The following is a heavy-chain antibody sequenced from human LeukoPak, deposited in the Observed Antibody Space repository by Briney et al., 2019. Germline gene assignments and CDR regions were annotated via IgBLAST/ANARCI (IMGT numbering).Heavy chain of an antibody. D-gene: IGHD3-3*01. CDR1: GFTFGKYW. CDR2: IKLDGSEK. J-gene: IGHJ4*02. CDR3: ARDQYDTWSRRGNFDS. V-gene: IGHV3-7*03. Sequence: GGSLRLSCVASGFTFGKYWMSWVRQAPGKGLEWVANIKLDGSEKTYVDSVKGRFTISRDNTKNSLYLQMNSLRAEDTAVFYCARDQYDTWSRRGNFDSWGQGTLVIVSS.